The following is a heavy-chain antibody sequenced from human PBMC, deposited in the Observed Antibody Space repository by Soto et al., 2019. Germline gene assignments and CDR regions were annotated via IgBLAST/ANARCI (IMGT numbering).Heavy chain of an antibody. J-gene: IGHJ5*02. V-gene: IGHV1-46*01. CDR3: ARLWGEIGNALDP. D-gene: IGHD1-26*01. CDR1: GYTFTTYY. CDR2: FNPYTGGT. Sequence: QGQLVQSGAEVKKPGASVKVSCKASGYTFTTYYIHWMRQAPGQGLEWMGMFNPYTGGTRYAHKFQGRVTMTGDTSTSTGYRELSRLRSDDTAVYYCARLWGEIGNALDPWGQGTLVTVSS.